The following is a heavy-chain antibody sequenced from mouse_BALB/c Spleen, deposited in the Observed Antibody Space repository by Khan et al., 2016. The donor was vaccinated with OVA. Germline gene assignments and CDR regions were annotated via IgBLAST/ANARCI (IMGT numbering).Heavy chain of an antibody. V-gene: IGHV9-4*02. Sequence: QVRLQQSGPELKKPGETVRISCKASGYTFTTAGIQWVQQMPGKGLKWIGWINTHSGVPKYAEDFKGRFAFSLEISVNTAYLQITKLKNEDTATYCCARGGAAYYRNDGGAMEYWGQGTSVNVSS. CDR3: ARGGAAYYRNDGGAMEY. J-gene: IGHJ4*01. CDR2: INTHSGVP. CDR1: GYTFTTAG. D-gene: IGHD2-14*01.